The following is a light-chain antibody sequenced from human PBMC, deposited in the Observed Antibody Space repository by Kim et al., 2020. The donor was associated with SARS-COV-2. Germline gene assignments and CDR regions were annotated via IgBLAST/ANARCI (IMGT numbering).Light chain of an antibody. CDR1: NIGSKS. CDR2: YDS. CDR3: QAWDSSSDHPVV. J-gene: IGLJ2*01. Sequence: SYELTQPPSVSVAPGKTARITCGGNNIGSKSVHWYQQKPGQAPVLVIYYDSDRPSGIPERLSGSNSGNTATLTISRVEAGVEADYYCQAWDSSSDHPVV. V-gene: IGLV3-21*04.